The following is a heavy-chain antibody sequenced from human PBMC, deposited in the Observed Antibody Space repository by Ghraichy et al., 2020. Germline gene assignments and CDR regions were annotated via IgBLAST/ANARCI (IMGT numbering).Heavy chain of an antibody. J-gene: IGHJ6*02. D-gene: IGHD3-22*01. Sequence: GGSLRLSCAASGFTFSSYGMHWVRQAPGKGLEWVAVISYDGSNKYYADSVKGRFTISRDNSKNTLYLQMNSLRAEDTAVYYCAKDSYYYDSSGYSDGMDVWGQGTTVTVSS. CDR2: ISYDGSNK. CDR1: GFTFSSYG. V-gene: IGHV3-30*18. CDR3: AKDSYYYDSSGYSDGMDV.